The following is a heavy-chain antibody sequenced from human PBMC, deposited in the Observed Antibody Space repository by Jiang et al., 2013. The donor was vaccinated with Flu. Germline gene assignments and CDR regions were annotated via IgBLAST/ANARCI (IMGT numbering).Heavy chain of an antibody. D-gene: IGHD6-19*01. CDR3: AVIQAVPPPDDY. J-gene: IGHJ4*02. V-gene: IGHV5-51*01. Sequence: YWIGWVRQMPGKGLECMGIIYPSDSDTRYSPSFQGQVTISADKSISTAYLQWSSLKASDTAIYYCAVIQAVPPPDDYWGQGTLVTVSS. CDR1: YW. CDR2: IYPSDSDT.